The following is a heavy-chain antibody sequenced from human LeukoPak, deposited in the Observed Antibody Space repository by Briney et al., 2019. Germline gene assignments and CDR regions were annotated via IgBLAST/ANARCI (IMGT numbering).Heavy chain of an antibody. V-gene: IGHV3-48*01. Sequence: GGSLRLSCAASGFTFSIYSMNWVRQAPGKGLEWVSYISSSSSNIYYADSVKGRFNISRDNSKNTLFLQMNSLRAEDTAVYYCANLDGFDFWGQGTMVTVSS. CDR3: ANLDGFDF. CDR1: GFTFSIYS. J-gene: IGHJ3*01. CDR2: ISSSSSNI.